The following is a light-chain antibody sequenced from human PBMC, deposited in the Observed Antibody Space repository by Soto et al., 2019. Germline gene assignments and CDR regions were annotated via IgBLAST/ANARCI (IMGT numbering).Light chain of an antibody. V-gene: IGLV2-14*01. CDR3: SSYTSSSTSLYV. CDR1: SSDVGGYNY. CDR2: DVS. J-gene: IGLJ1*01. Sequence: QSVLTQPASVSGSPVRSITISCTGTSSDVGGYNYVSWYQQHPGKAPKLMIYDVSNRPSGVSNRFSGSKSGNTASLTISGLQAEDEADYYCSSYTSSSTSLYVFGTGTKVTVL.